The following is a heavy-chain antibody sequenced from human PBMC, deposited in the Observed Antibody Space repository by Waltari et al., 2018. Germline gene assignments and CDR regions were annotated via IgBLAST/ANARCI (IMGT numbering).Heavy chain of an antibody. CDR3: ARIKSGYSSSWAFDY. D-gene: IGHD6-13*01. Sequence: QVQLVQSGAEVKKPGSSVKVSCKASGGTFSSYTISWVRQAPGQGLEWMGRIIPILGIANYAQKFQGRVTITADKSTSTAYMELSSLRSEDTAVYYCARIKSGYSSSWAFDYWGQGTLVTVSS. J-gene: IGHJ4*02. CDR1: GGTFSSYT. V-gene: IGHV1-69*02. CDR2: IIPILGIA.